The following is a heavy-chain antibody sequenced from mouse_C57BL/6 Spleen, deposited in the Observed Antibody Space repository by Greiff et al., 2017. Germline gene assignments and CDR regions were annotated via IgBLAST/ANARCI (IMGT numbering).Heavy chain of an antibody. CDR1: GYAFTNYL. CDR2: INPGSGGT. CDR3: ARGGDEDY. J-gene: IGHJ2*01. Sequence: LQESGAELVRPGTSVKVSCKASGYAFTNYLIEWVKQRPGQGLEWIGVINPGSGGTNYNEKFKGKATLTADKSSSTAYMQLSSLTSEDSAVYFCARGGDEDYWGQGTTLTVSS. D-gene: IGHD3-3*01. V-gene: IGHV1-54*01.